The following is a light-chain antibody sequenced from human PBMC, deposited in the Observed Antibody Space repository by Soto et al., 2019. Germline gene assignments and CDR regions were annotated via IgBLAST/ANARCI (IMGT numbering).Light chain of an antibody. CDR1: QTVNIY. CDR3: QQANSFPIT. CDR2: DAS. V-gene: IGKV3-11*01. Sequence: EIVLTQSPGTLSLSPGERATLSCRASQTVNIYLAWYQQKPGQAPRLLIYDASNRATGIPARFSGSGSGTDFTLTISSLQPEDFATYYCQQANSFPITFGQGTRLEIK. J-gene: IGKJ5*01.